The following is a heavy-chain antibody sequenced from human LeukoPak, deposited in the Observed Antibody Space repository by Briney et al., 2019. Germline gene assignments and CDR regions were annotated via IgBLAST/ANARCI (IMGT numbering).Heavy chain of an antibody. CDR2: VYYSGDT. V-gene: IGHV4-61*05. J-gene: IGHJ4*02. CDR3: ARHPFATPFDY. D-gene: IGHD2-15*01. Sequence: PSETLSLTCTVSGGSISSSSYYWGWIRQPPGKGLEWIGYVYYSGDTNYNPSLKSRVTMSLDTSKNQVSLRLSSATAADTAVYYCARHPFATPFDYWGRGTLLTVSS. CDR1: GGSISSSSYY.